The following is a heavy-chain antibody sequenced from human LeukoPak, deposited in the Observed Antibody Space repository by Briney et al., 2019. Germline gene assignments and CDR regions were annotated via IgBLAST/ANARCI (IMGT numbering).Heavy chain of an antibody. CDR3: ARRPHYDSSGYLDY. CDR1: GGSISSYY. J-gene: IGHJ4*02. Sequence: PSETLSLTCTVSGGSISSYYWSWIRQPPGKGLEWIGHIYYSGSTNYNPSLKSRVTISVDTSKNQFSLKLSSVTAADTAVYYCARRPHYDSSGYLDYWGQGTLVTVSS. CDR2: IYYSGST. D-gene: IGHD3-22*01. V-gene: IGHV4-59*01.